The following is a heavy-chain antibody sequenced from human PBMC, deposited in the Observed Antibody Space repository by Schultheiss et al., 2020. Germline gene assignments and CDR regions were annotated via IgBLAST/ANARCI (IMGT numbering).Heavy chain of an antibody. D-gene: IGHD3-16*02. CDR1: GGSFSGYY. J-gene: IGHJ4*02. CDR3: VLSYDYVWGSYRTDY. CDR2: MNHSGST. Sequence: SETLSLTCAVYGGSFSGYYWTWIRQPPGKGLEWIGEMNHSGSTNYNPSLKSRVTISVDTSKNQFSLKLSSVTAADTAVYYCVLSYDYVWGSYRTDYWGQGTLVTVSS. V-gene: IGHV4-34*01.